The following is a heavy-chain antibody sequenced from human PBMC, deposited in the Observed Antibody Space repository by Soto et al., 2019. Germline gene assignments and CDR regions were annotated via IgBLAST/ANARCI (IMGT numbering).Heavy chain of an antibody. CDR1: GFSLSTSGRG. CDR2: IYWNDDE. CDR3: AHRGYGNYPRDNWFDP. D-gene: IGHD4-17*01. Sequence: SGPTLVNPTHTLTLTCSFSGFSLSTSGRGVGWIRQPPGKALEWLALIYWNDDERYSPSLKNRLTITKDTSKNQVVLTMTNMEPVDTATYYCAHRGYGNYPRDNWFDPWGKGILVTVSS. J-gene: IGHJ5*02. V-gene: IGHV2-5*01.